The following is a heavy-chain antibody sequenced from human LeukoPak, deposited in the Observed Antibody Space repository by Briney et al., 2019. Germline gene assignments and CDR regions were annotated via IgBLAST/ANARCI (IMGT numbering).Heavy chain of an antibody. Sequence: GASVTVSCKASGGTFSSYAISWVRQAPGQGLEWMGRIIPIFGTANYAQKFQGRVTITADKSTSTAYMELSSLRSEDTAVYYCARIPVDDSSGYLDYWGQGTLVTVSS. CDR1: GGTFSSYA. CDR2: IIPIFGTA. J-gene: IGHJ4*02. V-gene: IGHV1-69*06. D-gene: IGHD3-22*01. CDR3: ARIPVDDSSGYLDY.